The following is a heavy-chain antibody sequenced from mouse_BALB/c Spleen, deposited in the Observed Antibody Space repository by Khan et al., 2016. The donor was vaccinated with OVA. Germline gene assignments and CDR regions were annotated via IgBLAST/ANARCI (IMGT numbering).Heavy chain of an antibody. CDR2: ISSGSFTI. V-gene: IGHV5-17*02. CDR3: TRDSYGSSYGAA. Sequence: EVELVESGGGLVQPGGSRKLSCAASGFTFSNFGMHWVRQAPEKGLEWVAYISSGSFTINYADTVQGRFTISRDNHNDTLFMQMTSRRSEYWAMYEFTRDSYGSSYGAAWGQATLVTVSA. CDR1: GFTFSNFG. J-gene: IGHJ3*01. D-gene: IGHD1-1*01.